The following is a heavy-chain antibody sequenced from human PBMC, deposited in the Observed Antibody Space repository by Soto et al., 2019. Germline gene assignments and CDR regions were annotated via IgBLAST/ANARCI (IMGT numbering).Heavy chain of an antibody. Sequence: EVQLVESGGGLVKPGGSLRLSCAASGFTFSSYSMNWVRQAPGKGLEWVSSISSSSSYIYYADSEKGRFTISRDNAKNSLYLQMNSLRAEDTAVYYCARAGIAVATFDYWGQGTLVTVSS. CDR3: ARAGIAVATFDY. V-gene: IGHV3-21*01. CDR1: GFTFSSYS. CDR2: ISSSSSYI. D-gene: IGHD6-19*01. J-gene: IGHJ4*02.